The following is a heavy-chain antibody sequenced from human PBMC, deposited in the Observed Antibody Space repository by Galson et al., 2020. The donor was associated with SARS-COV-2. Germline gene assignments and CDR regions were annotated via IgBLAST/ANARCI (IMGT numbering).Heavy chain of an antibody. V-gene: IGHV5-51*01. J-gene: IGHJ3*02. CDR2: IHPRDSDT. Sequence: KIGESLKISCKGSGYSFTNNWIGWVRQMPGQGLEWMGIIHPRDSDTRYSPSFKGQVTISADKSLTTTFLQWSSLKASDTAIYYCARVRYDFWSGFVFDAFDIWGQGTMVTVP. CDR1: GYSFTNNW. CDR3: ARVRYDFWSGFVFDAFDI. D-gene: IGHD3-3*01.